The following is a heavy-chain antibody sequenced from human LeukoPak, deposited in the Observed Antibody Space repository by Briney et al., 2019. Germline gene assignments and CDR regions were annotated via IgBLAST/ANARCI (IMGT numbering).Heavy chain of an antibody. Sequence: GGSLRLSCAASGFTFSSFSMHWVRQAPGKGLEWVAVISYDGSNKYSADSLKGRFTTSRDNSKNTLYLQMNSLRAEDTAVYHCARGNSVSYYYNAMDVWGQGTTVTVSS. CDR1: GFTFSSFS. CDR2: ISYDGSNK. D-gene: IGHD2-21*01. V-gene: IGHV3-30-3*01. J-gene: IGHJ6*02. CDR3: ARGNSVSYYYNAMDV.